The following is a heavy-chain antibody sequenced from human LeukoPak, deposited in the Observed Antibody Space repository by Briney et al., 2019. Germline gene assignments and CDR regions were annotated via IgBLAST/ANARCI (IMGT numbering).Heavy chain of an antibody. D-gene: IGHD4-23*01. CDR1: GGSLSNYY. Sequence: SETLSLTCSVSGGSLSNYYWLWIRQPPGKGLEWIGQIYYSGGTKYNPSLQSRVTISVDTSKTQFSLKLSSMTAADTAVYYCARDPEFDGGHGFDHWGQGTLVTVSS. CDR2: IYYSGGT. CDR3: ARDPEFDGGHGFDH. J-gene: IGHJ4*02. V-gene: IGHV4-59*01.